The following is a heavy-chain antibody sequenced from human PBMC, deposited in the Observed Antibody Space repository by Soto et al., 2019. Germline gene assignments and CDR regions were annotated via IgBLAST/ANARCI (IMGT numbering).Heavy chain of an antibody. CDR2: ISGSGGST. CDR1: GFTFSSYA. CDR3: AREYCSSTSCYADYYYYYYMDV. D-gene: IGHD2-2*01. V-gene: IGHV3-23*01. Sequence: GGSLRLSCAASGFTFSSYAMSWVRQAPGKGLEWVSAISGSGGSTYYADSVKGRFTISRDNSKNTLYLQMNSLRAEDTAVYYCAREYCSSTSCYADYYYYYYMDVWGKGTTVTVSS. J-gene: IGHJ6*03.